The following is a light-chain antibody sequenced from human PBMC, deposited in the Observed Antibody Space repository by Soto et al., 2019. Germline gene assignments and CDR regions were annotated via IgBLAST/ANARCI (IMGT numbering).Light chain of an antibody. CDR2: HAS. Sequence: VMTQSPATLSVSPGERAALSCRASQSVSSNLAWYQQKPGQAPRLPIYHASTRATAVPARFTASGSGTEFTLTISSLQSEDFAVYYCQQYNNWPRTFGQGTKVDIK. V-gene: IGKV3-15*01. J-gene: IGKJ1*01. CDR1: QSVSSN. CDR3: QQYNNWPRT.